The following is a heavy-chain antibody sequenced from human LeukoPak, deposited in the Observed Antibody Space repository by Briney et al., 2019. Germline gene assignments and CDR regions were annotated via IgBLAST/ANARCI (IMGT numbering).Heavy chain of an antibody. CDR2: FDPEDGET. CDR1: GYTFTGYY. V-gene: IGHV1-24*01. J-gene: IGHJ6*03. CDR3: ATSSRAYYMDV. Sequence: ASVKVSCKASGYTFTGYYMHWVRQAPGQGLEWMGGFDPEDGETIYAQKFQGRVTMTEDTSTDTAYMELSSLRSEDTAVYYCATSSRAYYMDVWGKGTTVTVSS.